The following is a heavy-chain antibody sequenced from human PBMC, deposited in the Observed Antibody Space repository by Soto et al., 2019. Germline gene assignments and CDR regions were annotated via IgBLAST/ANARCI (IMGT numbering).Heavy chain of an antibody. V-gene: IGHV1-2*04. CDR1: GYTFTGYY. CDR2: INPNSGGT. Sequence: QVQLVQSGAEVKKPGASVKVSCKASGYTFTGYYMHWVRQAPGQGLEWMGWINPNSGGTNYAQKFQGWVTMTRDTSISTAYMELSRLRSYDTAVYHCARGGATSFGVVHYYYYGMDVWGQGTTVTVSS. J-gene: IGHJ6*02. D-gene: IGHD3-3*01. CDR3: ARGGATSFGVVHYYYYGMDV.